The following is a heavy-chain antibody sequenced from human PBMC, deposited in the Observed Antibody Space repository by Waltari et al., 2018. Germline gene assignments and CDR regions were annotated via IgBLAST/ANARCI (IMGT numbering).Heavy chain of an antibody. CDR1: GGSIISPGNS. J-gene: IGHJ3*01. CDR3: ARVGTSLQDAIDV. CDR2: IFHSGSD. D-gene: IGHD1-7*01. V-gene: IGHV4-30-2*01. Sequence: QLHLQESGSGLVKPSQRLSLTCDVSGGSIISPGNSWTWVRQPPGKGLEWIGYIFHSGSDYYNPSLKSRVTISVDRSNNRFSLTLTSVTAADTAVYYCARVGTSLQDAIDVWGQGTMVTVS.